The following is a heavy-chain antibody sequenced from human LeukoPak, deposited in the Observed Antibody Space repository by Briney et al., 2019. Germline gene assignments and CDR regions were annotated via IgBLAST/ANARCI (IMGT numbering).Heavy chain of an antibody. J-gene: IGHJ5*02. Sequence: GASVKVSCKASGYTFTGYAMNWVRQAPGQGLEWMGIINPSGGSTSYAQKFQGRVTMTRDTSTSTVYMDLSSLRSEDTAVYYCARSWRFGDLSALEKYNWFDPWGQGTLVTVSS. V-gene: IGHV1-46*01. CDR1: GYTFTGYA. CDR2: INPSGGST. CDR3: ARSWRFGDLSALEKYNWFDP. D-gene: IGHD3-10*01.